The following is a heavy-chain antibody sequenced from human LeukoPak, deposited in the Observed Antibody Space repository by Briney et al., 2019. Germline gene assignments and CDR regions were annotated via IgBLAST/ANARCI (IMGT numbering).Heavy chain of an antibody. CDR1: GFTFSGSA. J-gene: IGHJ4*02. V-gene: IGHV3-73*01. CDR2: IRSKANSYAT. D-gene: IGHD3-22*01. CDR3: VYDSSGCYVSFDY. Sequence: GGSLRLSCAASGFTFSGSAMHWVRQASGKGLEWVGRIRSKANSYATAYAASVKGRFTISRDDSKNTAYLQMNSLKTEDTAVYYCVYDSSGCYVSFDYWGQGTLVTVSS.